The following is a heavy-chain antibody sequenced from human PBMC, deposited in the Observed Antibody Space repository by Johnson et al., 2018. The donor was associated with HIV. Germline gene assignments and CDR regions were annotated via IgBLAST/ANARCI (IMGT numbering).Heavy chain of an antibody. CDR3: ARVGVDDAFDF. J-gene: IGHJ3*01. Sequence: MQLVESGGAVVRPGGSLRLSCTASGFTFDDYGMSWVRQAPGKGLEWVSGINWNGGSTDYADSVKGRFTISRDNAKNSLFLQMNSLRAEDTALYSCARVGVDDAFDFWGQGTMVTVSS. CDR1: GFTFDDYG. D-gene: IGHD2-15*01. CDR2: INWNGGST. V-gene: IGHV3-20*04.